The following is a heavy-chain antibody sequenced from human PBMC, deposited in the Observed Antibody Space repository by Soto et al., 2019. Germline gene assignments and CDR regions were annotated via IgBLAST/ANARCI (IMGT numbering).Heavy chain of an antibody. V-gene: IGHV3-15*07. Sequence: GGSLRLSCAASGFTFSNAWMNWVRQAPGKGLEWVGRIKSKTDGGTTDYAAPVKGRFTISRDDSKNTLYLQMNSLKTEDTAVYYCTTDPGYYYGSGSYYTNFDYWGQGTLVTVSS. CDR1: GFTFSNAW. CDR2: IKSKTDGGTT. J-gene: IGHJ4*02. D-gene: IGHD3-10*01. CDR3: TTDPGYYYGSGSYYTNFDY.